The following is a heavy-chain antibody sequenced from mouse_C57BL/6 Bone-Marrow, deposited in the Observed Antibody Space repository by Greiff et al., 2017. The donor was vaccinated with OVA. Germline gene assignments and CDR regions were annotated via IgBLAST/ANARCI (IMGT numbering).Heavy chain of an antibody. CDR2: IDPSDSYT. CDR3: ASWSWGYCDV. J-gene: IGHJ1*03. Sequence: VQLQQPGAELVMPGASVKLSCKASGYTFTSYWMHWVKQRPGQGLEWIGEIDPSDSYTNYNQKFKGKSTLTVDKSSSTAYMQLSSLTSEDSAVYYCASWSWGYCDVWGTGTTVTVSS. CDR1: GYTFTSYW. V-gene: IGHV1-69*01.